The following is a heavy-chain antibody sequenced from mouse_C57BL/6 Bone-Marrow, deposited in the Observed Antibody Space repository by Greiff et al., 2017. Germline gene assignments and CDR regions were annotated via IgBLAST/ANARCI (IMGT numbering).Heavy chain of an antibody. J-gene: IGHJ3*01. Sequence: VQLQQSGAELVRPGASVTLSCKASGYTFTDYEMHWVKQTPVHGLEWIGAIVPETGGTAYNQKFKGKAILTADKSSSTAYMELRSLTSEDSSVYYCTRGNDGYSYWGQGTLVTVSA. D-gene: IGHD2-3*01. V-gene: IGHV1-15*01. CDR3: TRGNDGYSY. CDR1: GYTFTDYE. CDR2: IVPETGGT.